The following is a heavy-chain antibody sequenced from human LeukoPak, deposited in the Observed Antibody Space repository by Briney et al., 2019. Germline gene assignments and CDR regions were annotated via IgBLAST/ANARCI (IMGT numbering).Heavy chain of an antibody. J-gene: IGHJ4*02. V-gene: IGHV4-31*03. Sequence: SQTLSLTCTVSGGSISSGGYYWSWIRQHPGKGLEWIGYIYYSGSTYYNPSLKSRVTISVDTSRNQFSLKLSSVTAADTAVYYCARVTGSGYDYQIDYWGQGTLVTVSS. CDR2: IYYSGST. CDR1: GGSISSGGYY. D-gene: IGHD5-12*01. CDR3: ARVTGSGYDYQIDY.